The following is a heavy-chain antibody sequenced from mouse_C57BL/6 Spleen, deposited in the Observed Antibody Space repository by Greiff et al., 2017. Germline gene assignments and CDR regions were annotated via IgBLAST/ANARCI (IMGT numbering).Heavy chain of an antibody. V-gene: IGHV1-15*01. J-gene: IGHJ3*01. Sequence: QVQLQQSGAELVRPGASVTLSCKASGYTFTDYEMHWVKQTPVHGLEWIGAIDPETGGTAYNQKFKGKAILTADKSSRTAYMELRSLTSEDSAVYYCTRWGDGYYVLAYWGQGTLVTVSA. CDR2: IDPETGGT. D-gene: IGHD2-3*01. CDR3: TRWGDGYYVLAY. CDR1: GYTFTDYE.